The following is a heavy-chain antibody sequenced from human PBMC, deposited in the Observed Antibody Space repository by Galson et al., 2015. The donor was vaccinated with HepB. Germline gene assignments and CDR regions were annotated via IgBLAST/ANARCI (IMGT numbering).Heavy chain of an antibody. CDR1: GYTFTNYA. J-gene: IGHJ4*02. Sequence: SVKVSCKASGYTFTNYAIHWVRQAPGQRLEWMGWINGATGNTEYSQKFQGRVSITRDTSASSVYMALTSLRSEDTAVYYCARQLSRYSGSGALDYWGQGTLVTVSS. CDR2: INGATGNT. CDR3: ARQLSRYSGSGALDY. V-gene: IGHV1-3*01. D-gene: IGHD3-10*01.